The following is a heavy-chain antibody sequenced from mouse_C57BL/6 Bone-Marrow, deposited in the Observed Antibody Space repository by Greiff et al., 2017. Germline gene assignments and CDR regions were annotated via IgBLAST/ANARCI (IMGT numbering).Heavy chain of an antibody. CDR3: TTVVHY. J-gene: IGHJ2*01. CDR2: IVPVHGDT. V-gene: IGHV14-4*01. CDR1: GFNIKDAY. Sequence: EVQLQQSGAELVRPGASVKLSCTASGFNIKDAYMHWVKQRPEQGLEWIGWIVPVHGDTEYASKFQGKATITADTSSNTAYLQLSSLTSEDTAVYYCTTVVHYWGQGTTLTVSS. D-gene: IGHD1-1*01.